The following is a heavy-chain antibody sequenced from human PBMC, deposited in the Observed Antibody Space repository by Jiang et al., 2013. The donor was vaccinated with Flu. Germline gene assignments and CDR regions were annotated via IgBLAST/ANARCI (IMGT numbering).Heavy chain of an antibody. CDR3: ARLVWGPFDY. CDR2: IYYSGST. J-gene: IGHJ4*02. D-gene: IGHD7-27*01. Sequence: LLKPSETLSLTCTVSGGSINSYYWSWIRQPPGKGLEWIGNIYYSGSTNYNPSLKTRVTISVDTSKNQFSLKLTSVTAADTAVYYCARLVWGPFDYWGQGTLVTVSS. V-gene: IGHV4-59*01. CDR1: GGSINSYY.